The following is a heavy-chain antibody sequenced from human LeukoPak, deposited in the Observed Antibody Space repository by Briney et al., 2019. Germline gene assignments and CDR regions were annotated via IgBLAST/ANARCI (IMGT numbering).Heavy chain of an antibody. CDR1: GGTFSSYA. D-gene: IGHD1-26*01. CDR2: IIPILGIA. Sequence: ASVKVSCKASGGTFSSYAISWVRQAPGQGLEWMGRIIPILGIANYAQKFQGRVTITADKSTSTAYMELGSLRSEDTAVYYCARSGGGATDGSADYWGQGTLVTVSS. V-gene: IGHV1-69*04. J-gene: IGHJ4*02. CDR3: ARSGGGATDGSADY.